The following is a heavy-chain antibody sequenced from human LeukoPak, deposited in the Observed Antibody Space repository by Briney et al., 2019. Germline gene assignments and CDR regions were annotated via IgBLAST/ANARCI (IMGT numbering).Heavy chain of an antibody. J-gene: IGHJ4*02. CDR3: ARQPYYDFPFNYFDY. CDR1: GGSISSSSYY. V-gene: IGHV4-39*01. D-gene: IGHD3-3*01. CDR2: IYYSGST. Sequence: SGTLSLTCAVSGGSISSSSYYWGWIRQPPGKGLEWIGSIYYSGSTYYNPSLKSRVTISVDTSKNQFSLKLSSVTAADTAVYYCARQPYYDFPFNYFDYWGQGTLVTVSS.